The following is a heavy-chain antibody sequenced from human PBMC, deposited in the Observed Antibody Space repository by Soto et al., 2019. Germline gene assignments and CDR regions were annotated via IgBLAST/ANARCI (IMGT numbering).Heavy chain of an antibody. CDR3: ARDDIYYYGSGSIDY. CDR1: GYTFTSYG. J-gene: IGHJ4*02. CDR2: ISAYNGNT. Sequence: QVQLVQSGAEVKKPGASVKVSCKASGYTFTSYGISWVRQAPGQGLEWMGWISAYNGNTNYAQKLQGRVTMTTDTSTSTADMELRSLRSDDTAVYYCARDDIYYYGSGSIDYWGQGTLVTVSS. V-gene: IGHV1-18*01. D-gene: IGHD3-10*01.